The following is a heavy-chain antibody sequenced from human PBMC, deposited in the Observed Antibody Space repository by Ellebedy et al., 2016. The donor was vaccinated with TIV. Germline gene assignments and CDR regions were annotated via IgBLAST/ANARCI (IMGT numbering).Heavy chain of an antibody. D-gene: IGHD4-17*01. Sequence: GESLKISCAASGFSVSSYFMSWVRQAPGKGLEWVSIIYTDGGTNYTDSVKGRFTISRDTSKNTLYLQMNSLRAQDTAVYYCARDPGGGGDYGANWFDPWGQGTLVTVSS. CDR1: GFSVSSYF. V-gene: IGHV3-66*01. CDR2: IYTDGGT. J-gene: IGHJ5*02. CDR3: ARDPGGGGDYGANWFDP.